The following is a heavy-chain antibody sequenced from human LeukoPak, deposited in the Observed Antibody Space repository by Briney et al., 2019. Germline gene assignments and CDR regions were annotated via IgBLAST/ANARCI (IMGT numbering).Heavy chain of an antibody. Sequence: PGRCLRLSRAASGFTVSSNYIRSGRQAAGEGLGWVSVISSGGSTYYADSVKGRFTISRDNSKSTLYLQMTSLRAADTDVYYCARGDSSGKYNSYMDVWGKGTTVTVSS. CDR1: GFTVSSNY. CDR3: ARGDSSGKYNSYMDV. D-gene: IGHD3-22*01. CDR2: ISSGGST. V-gene: IGHV3-53*01. J-gene: IGHJ6*03.